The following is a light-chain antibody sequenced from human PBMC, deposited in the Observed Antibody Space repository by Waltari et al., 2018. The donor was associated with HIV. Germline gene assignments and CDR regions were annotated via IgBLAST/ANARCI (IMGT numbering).Light chain of an antibody. CDR2: GAS. CDR1: QDISTY. Sequence: DIQLTQSPSFLSSHVGDRVTISCRASQDISTYLVWYQQKPGEAPKLLIHGASTLHRGVTSRFSGSGSGTDFTLTIKNLRPEDFAIYYCQQLHSFPLIFGGGTKVE. V-gene: IGKV1-9*01. CDR3: QQLHSFPLI. J-gene: IGKJ4*01.